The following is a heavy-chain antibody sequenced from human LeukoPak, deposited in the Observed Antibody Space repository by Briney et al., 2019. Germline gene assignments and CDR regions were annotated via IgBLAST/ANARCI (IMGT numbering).Heavy chain of an antibody. J-gene: IGHJ4*02. CDR3: ARRGDGYNLYFDY. CDR1: GGSINSYY. V-gene: IGHV4-59*08. Sequence: PSETLSLTCTVSGGSINSYYWGWIRQPPGKGLEWIGYIFYSGSTNYNPSLKSRVTMSVDTSKNQFSLKLSSETAADTAVYYCARRGDGYNLYFDYWGQGTLVTVSS. CDR2: IFYSGST. D-gene: IGHD5-24*01.